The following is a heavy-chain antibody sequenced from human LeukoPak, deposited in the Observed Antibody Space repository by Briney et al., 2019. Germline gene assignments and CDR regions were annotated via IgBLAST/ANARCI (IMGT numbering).Heavy chain of an antibody. J-gene: IGHJ4*02. CDR3: ARDLRATLITGSGY. CDR1: GYTFTSYA. Sequence: GASAKVSCKASGYTFTSYAMNWVRQAPGQGLEWLGLISTYNGHTMYAQKVQGRVTLTMDTSTSTAYLELSSLRFDDTAVYYCARDLRATLITGSGYWGQGTLVTVSS. CDR2: ISTYNGHT. V-gene: IGHV1-18*01. D-gene: IGHD3-9*01.